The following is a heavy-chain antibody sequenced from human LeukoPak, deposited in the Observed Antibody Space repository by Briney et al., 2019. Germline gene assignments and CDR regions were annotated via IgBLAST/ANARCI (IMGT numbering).Heavy chain of an antibody. CDR2: INTDGSST. Sequence: PGGSLRLSCAASGFTFSSYWMHWVRQAPGKGLVWVSRINTDGSSTSYADSVKGRFTISRDNSKNTLYLQMNSLRAEDTAVYYCAKSGRIAARPHYYYYYYMDVWGKGTTVTVSS. CDR1: GFTFSSYW. V-gene: IGHV3-74*01. J-gene: IGHJ6*03. CDR3: AKSGRIAARPHYYYYYYMDV. D-gene: IGHD6-6*01.